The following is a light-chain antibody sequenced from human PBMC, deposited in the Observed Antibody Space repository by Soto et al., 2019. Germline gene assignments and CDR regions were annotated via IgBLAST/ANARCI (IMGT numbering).Light chain of an antibody. CDR2: GAS. V-gene: IGKV3-20*01. Sequence: ENVLTQSTGSLSLSPGERATLSCRASQSVSARSLAWYQHKPGQAPRLLIHGASSRATGIPDRFSGSGSGTDFTLTISRLEPEDFAVYYCQQYGSSWYTFGQGTKLEIK. J-gene: IGKJ2*01. CDR1: QSVSARS. CDR3: QQYGSSWYT.